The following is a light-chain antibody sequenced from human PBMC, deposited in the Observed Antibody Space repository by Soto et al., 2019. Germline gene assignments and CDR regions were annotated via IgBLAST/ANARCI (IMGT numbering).Light chain of an antibody. CDR2: ATS. V-gene: IGKV3-20*01. CDR1: QSVSTNY. Sequence: EIVLTQSPGTLSLSPGDRVTLSCRASQSVSTNYFSWYQQKPGQAPRLLIYATSSRAVSIPDRFSGSGSGTDFTLTISRLEPEDFAMYYCQQYGDYNSPRYSFGQGTRLEI. CDR3: QQYGDYNSPRYS. J-gene: IGKJ2*03.